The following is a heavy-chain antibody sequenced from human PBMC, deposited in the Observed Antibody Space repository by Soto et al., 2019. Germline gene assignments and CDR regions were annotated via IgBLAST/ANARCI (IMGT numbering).Heavy chain of an antibody. CDR1: GGPFSRGGYY. D-gene: IGHD6-6*01. CDR2: IFYTGST. J-gene: IGHJ4*02. CDR3: ARSSIEPRVFMYPFDS. V-gene: IGHV4-30-4*01. Sequence: SETLSLTCTVSGGPFSRGGYYWSWIRQHPGKGLECIGYIFYTGSTYYNPTLKSRVAISLDTSKNQFSLSLNSVTAADTAVYYCARSSIEPRVFMYPFDSWGQGTLVTVSS.